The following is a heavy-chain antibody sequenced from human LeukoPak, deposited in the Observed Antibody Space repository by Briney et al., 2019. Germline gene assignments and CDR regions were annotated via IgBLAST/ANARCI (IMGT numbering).Heavy chain of an antibody. CDR3: ARYFEDYFDY. J-gene: IGHJ4*02. CDR2: IYTSGST. D-gene: IGHD3-9*01. V-gene: IGHV4-61*02. CDR1: GGSISSGSYY. Sequence: PSETLSLTCTVSGGSISSGSYYWSWIRQPAGKGLEWIGRIYTSGSTNYNPSLKSRVTISVDTSKNQFSLKLSSVTAADTAVYYCARYFEDYFDYWGQGTLVTVSS.